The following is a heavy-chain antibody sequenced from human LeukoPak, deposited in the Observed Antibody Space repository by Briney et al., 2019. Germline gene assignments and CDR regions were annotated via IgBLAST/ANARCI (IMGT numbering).Heavy chain of an antibody. CDR3: ARFCGGDCYSFGY. Sequence: SETLSLTCAVYGGSFSGYYWSWIRQPPGKGLEWIGEINHSGSTNYNPSLKSRVTISVDTSKNQFSLKLSSVTAADTAVYYCARFCGGDCYSFGYWGQGTLVTVSS. CDR1: GGSFSGYY. V-gene: IGHV4-34*01. D-gene: IGHD2-21*02. CDR2: INHSGST. J-gene: IGHJ4*02.